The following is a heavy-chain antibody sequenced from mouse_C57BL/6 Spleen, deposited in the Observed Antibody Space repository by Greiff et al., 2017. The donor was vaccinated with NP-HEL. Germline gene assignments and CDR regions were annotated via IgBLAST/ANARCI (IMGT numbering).Heavy chain of an antibody. CDR2: INPNNGGT. Sequence: VQLQQSGPELVKPGASVKIPCKASGYTFTDYHMDWVKQSHGKSLEWIGDINPNNGGTIYNQKFKGKATLTVDKSSSTAYMELRSLTSEDTAVYYGARSKDYYGSSSYWYFDVWGTGTTVTVSS. J-gene: IGHJ1*03. D-gene: IGHD1-1*01. V-gene: IGHV1-18*01. CDR3: ARSKDYYGSSSYWYFDV. CDR1: GYTFTDYH.